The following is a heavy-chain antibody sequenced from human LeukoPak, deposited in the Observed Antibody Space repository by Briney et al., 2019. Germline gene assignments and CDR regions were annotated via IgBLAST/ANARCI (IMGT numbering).Heavy chain of an antibody. V-gene: IGHV3-21*01. CDR1: GFTFSSYA. D-gene: IGHD2-8*01. J-gene: IGHJ4*02. CDR3: ASLGLCTNGVCYRGFDY. CDR2: ISSSSSYI. Sequence: GGSLRLSCAASGFTFSSYAMSWVRQAPGKGLEWVSSISSSSSYIYYADSVKGRFTISRDNAKNSLYLQMNSLRAEDTAVYYCASLGLCTNGVCYRGFDYWGQGTLVTVSS.